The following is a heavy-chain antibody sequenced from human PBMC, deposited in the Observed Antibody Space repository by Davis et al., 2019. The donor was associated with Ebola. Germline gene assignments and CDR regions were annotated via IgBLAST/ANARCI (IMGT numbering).Heavy chain of an antibody. D-gene: IGHD3-3*01. V-gene: IGHV3-48*03. J-gene: IGHJ6*03. CDR2: IDGTGNTI. CDR1: GFAFSSYE. CDR3: ARATAVDFWKGFFQYSYMDV. Sequence: PGGSLRLSCAASGFAFSSYELNWVRQAPGKGLEWLSYIDGTGNTIYYAESVRGRFTISRDNAKNSLYMQINSLRVEDTAVYYCARATAVDFWKGFFQYSYMDVWGKGTTVTVSS.